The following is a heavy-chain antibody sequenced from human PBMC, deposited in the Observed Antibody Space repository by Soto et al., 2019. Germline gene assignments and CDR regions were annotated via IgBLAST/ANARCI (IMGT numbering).Heavy chain of an antibody. CDR3: ARSFYP. CDR2: IYYNGSA. V-gene: IGHV4-59*01. Sequence: ASETLSLTCIVSGGPISSFYWSWIRQPPGKGLEWVGGIYYNGSATYNPSLKSRVTMSVDMSKNHLFLTLNSVTAADTDVYYCARSFYPWGQGTLVTVSS. J-gene: IGHJ5*02. CDR1: GGPISSFY.